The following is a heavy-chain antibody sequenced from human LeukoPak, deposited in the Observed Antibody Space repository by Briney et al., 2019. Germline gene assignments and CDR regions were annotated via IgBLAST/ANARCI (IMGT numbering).Heavy chain of an antibody. Sequence: PGGSLRLSCAASGFTFKNYGMAWVRQAPGKGLEWVSIIKNSGGSTYYTDAVRGRFTISRDNSNNTMYLQMNSLRAEDSAVYYCAKTSTRTDFYYYFYMDVWGKGTTVTISS. V-gene: IGHV3-23*01. CDR2: IKNSGGST. CDR1: GFTFKNYG. CDR3: AKTSTRTDFYYYFYMDV. J-gene: IGHJ6*03. D-gene: IGHD3/OR15-3a*01.